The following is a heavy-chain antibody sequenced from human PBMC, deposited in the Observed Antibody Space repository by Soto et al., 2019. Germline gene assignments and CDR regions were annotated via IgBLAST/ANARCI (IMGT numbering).Heavy chain of an antibody. CDR2: ISPKSGGT. V-gene: IGHV1-2*02. Sequence: QVQLVQSGAEVKKPGASVKISCEASGYSFINYYMHWVRQAPGQGFEWMGRISPKSGGTNYAQKFQGRVSLTWDTSLNTAYMELSSLMSEYTAVYYCARPPGYISDWYYFDLWGQGTQVTVSS. J-gene: IGHJ4*02. CDR3: ARPPGYISDWYYFDL. D-gene: IGHD3-9*01. CDR1: GYSFINYY.